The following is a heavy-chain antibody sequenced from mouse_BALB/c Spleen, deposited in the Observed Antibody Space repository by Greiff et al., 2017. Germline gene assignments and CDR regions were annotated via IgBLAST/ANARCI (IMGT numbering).Heavy chain of an antibody. CDR1: GFTFSSYA. V-gene: IGHV5-9-4*01. CDR2: ISSGGSYT. CDR3: ARATTVPRFAY. D-gene: IGHD1-1*01. J-gene: IGHJ3*01. Sequence: EVKLVESGGGLVKPGGSLKLSCAASGFTFSSYAMSWVRQSPEKRLEWVAEISSGGSYTYYPDTVTGRFTISRDNAKNTLYLEMSSLRSEDTAMYYCARATTVPRFAYWGQGTLVTVSA.